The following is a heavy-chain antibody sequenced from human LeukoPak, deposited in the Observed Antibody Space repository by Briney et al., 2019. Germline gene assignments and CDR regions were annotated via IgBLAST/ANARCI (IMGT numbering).Heavy chain of an antibody. J-gene: IGHJ5*02. CDR3: ARDLIAVRPGWFDP. V-gene: IGHV1-18*01. CDR2: ISAYNGNT. CDR1: GYTFTSYG. Sequence: ASVKVSCKASGYTFTSYGISWVRLAPGQGLEWMGWISAYNGNTNYAQQFQGRVTMTTDTSMSTAYMELRGLRSDDTAVYYCARDLIAVRPGWFDPWGQGSLVTVSS. D-gene: IGHD6-6*01.